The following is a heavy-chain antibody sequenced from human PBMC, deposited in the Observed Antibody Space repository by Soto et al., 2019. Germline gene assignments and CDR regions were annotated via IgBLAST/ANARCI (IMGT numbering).Heavy chain of an antibody. CDR2: IYYSGST. CDR1: GDSISSYY. Sequence: SETLSLTCTVSGDSISSYYWSWIRQPPGKGLEWIGYIYYSGSTNYNPSLKSRVTISVDTSKNQFSLKLSSVTAADTAVYYCARQGFGATHGLVDVWGQGTTVTVSS. V-gene: IGHV4-59*01. D-gene: IGHD3-10*01. CDR3: ARQGFGATHGLVDV. J-gene: IGHJ6*02.